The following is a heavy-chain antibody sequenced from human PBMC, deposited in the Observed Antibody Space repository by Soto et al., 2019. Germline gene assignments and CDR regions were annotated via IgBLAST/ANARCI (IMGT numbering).Heavy chain of an antibody. CDR3: AREVSLAYYYDSSGYYFDY. D-gene: IGHD3-22*01. CDR2: IYYSGST. J-gene: IGHJ4*02. Sequence: SETLSLTCTVSGGSFSSGSYYWSWIRQPPGKGLEWIGYIYYSGSTNYNPSLKSRVTISVDTSKNQFSLKLSSVTAADTAVYYCAREVSLAYYYDSSGYYFDYWGQGTLVTVSS. CDR1: GGSFSSGSYY. V-gene: IGHV4-61*01.